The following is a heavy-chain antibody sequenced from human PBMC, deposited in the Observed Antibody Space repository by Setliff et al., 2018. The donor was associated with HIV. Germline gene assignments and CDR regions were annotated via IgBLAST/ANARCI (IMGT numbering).Heavy chain of an antibody. CDR2: LIPIYATS. V-gene: IGHV1-69*13. CDR3: SVWPHGDYELGWFDL. Sequence: SVKVSCKASGGTFSSYAISWVRQAPGQGLEWMGGLIPIYATSDYVQKLQGRVTISPDESARTAYMELRSLRSEDTAVYYCSVWPHGDYELGWFDLWGQGTLVTVPS. CDR1: GGTFSSYA. J-gene: IGHJ5*02. D-gene: IGHD4-17*01.